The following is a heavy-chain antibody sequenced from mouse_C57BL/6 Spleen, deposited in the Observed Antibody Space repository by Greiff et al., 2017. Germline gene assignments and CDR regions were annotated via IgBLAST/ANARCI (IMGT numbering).Heavy chain of an antibody. D-gene: IGHD1-1*01. V-gene: IGHV1-72*01. CDR2: IDPNSGGT. CDR3: APSDGSSYTFDY. J-gene: IGHJ2*02. CDR1: GYTFTSYW. Sequence: QVQLQQPGAELVKPGASVKLSCKASGYTFTSYWMHWVKQRPGRGLEWIGRIDPNSGGTKYNEKFKSKATLTVDKPSSTAYLQLRSLTSEDSAGYYCAPSDGSSYTFDYWGQGTSVTVAS.